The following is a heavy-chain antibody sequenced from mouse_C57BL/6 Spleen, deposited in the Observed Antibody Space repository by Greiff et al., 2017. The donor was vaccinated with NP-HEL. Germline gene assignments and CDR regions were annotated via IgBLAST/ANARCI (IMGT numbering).Heavy chain of an antibody. CDR1: GYAFTNYL. V-gene: IGHV1-54*01. J-gene: IGHJ4*01. D-gene: IGHD2-3*01. CDR2: INPGSGGT. CDR3: ARREGYYPYAMDY. Sequence: QVQLQQSGAELVRPGTSVKVSCKASGYAFTNYLIEWVKQRPGQGLEWIGVINPGSGGTNYNEKFKGKATLTADKSSSTAYMQLSSLTSEDSAVYSCARREGYYPYAMDYWGQGTSVTVSS.